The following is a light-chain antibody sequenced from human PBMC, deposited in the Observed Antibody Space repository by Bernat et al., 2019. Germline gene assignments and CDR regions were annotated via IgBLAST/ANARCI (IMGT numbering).Light chain of an antibody. J-gene: IGLJ1*01. CDR1: RSDVGSHNR. CDR3: RSYTRSSTFV. Sequence: QSALTQPPSVSGSPGQSVTISCTGTRSDVGSHNRVSWYQQSPGTAPKLIIYEVTNRPAGVPDRFSGSKSGNTASLTISGLQADDEADYYCRSYTRSSTFVFGTRTKGTVL. CDR2: EVT. V-gene: IGLV2-18*02.